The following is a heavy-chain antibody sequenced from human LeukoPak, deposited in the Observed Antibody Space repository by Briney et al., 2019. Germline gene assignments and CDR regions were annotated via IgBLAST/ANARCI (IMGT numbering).Heavy chain of an antibody. V-gene: IGHV4-31*03. Sequence: SQTLSLTCTVSGGSISSDSYYWSWIRQHPGKGLEWIGYIYYSGSTNYNPSLKSRVTMSVDTSKNQFSLKLSSVTAADTAVYYCAGSGELDEGFFDYWGQGTLVTVSS. J-gene: IGHJ4*02. CDR1: GGSISSDSYY. CDR3: AGSGELDEGFFDY. CDR2: IYYSGST. D-gene: IGHD3-10*01.